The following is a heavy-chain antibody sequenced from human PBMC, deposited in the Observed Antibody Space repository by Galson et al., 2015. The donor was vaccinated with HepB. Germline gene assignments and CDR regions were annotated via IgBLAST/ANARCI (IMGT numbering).Heavy chain of an antibody. CDR3: ARHYPGCGGSCYSGTDY. Sequence: SVKVSCKASGGTFSSYAISWVRQPPGQGLEWMGGIIPIFGTANYAQKFQGRVTITADESTSTAYMELSSLRSEDTAMYYCARHYPGCGGSCYSGTDYWGQGTLVAVSS. CDR1: GGTFSSYA. CDR2: IIPIFGTA. V-gene: IGHV1-69*13. D-gene: IGHD2-15*01. J-gene: IGHJ4*02.